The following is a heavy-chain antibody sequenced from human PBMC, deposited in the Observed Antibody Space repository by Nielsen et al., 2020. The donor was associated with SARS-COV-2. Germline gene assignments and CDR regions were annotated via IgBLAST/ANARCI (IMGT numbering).Heavy chain of an antibody. CDR1: GVTFSNNV. V-gene: IGHV3-23*01. Sequence: GGSLRLSCTASGVTFSNNVMTWVRQAPGKGLEWVSSIGNSGDNIYYADSVKGRFTVSRDNSKNTLYLEMNSLRAEDTAVYYCARQFYGCNDYWGQGTLVTVSS. CDR2: IGNSGDNI. D-gene: IGHD3-10*01. CDR3: ARQFYGCNDY. J-gene: IGHJ4*02.